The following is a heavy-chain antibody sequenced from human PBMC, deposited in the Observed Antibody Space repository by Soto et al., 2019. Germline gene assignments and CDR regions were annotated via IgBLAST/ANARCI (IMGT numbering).Heavy chain of an antibody. J-gene: IGHJ3*02. CDR1: GLTFSSYA. Sequence: EVQLLESGGGLVQPGGYLRLACAVSGLTFSSYAMSWVRQARGKGLEWVSAISGRGGSTYYADSVKGRFTISRDNFKNTLYLPMNSLRAEDTDVYYCAKVDNAGAFDIWGQGTVVTVSS. CDR3: AKVDNAGAFDI. CDR2: ISGRGGST. V-gene: IGHV3-23*01. D-gene: IGHD1-20*01.